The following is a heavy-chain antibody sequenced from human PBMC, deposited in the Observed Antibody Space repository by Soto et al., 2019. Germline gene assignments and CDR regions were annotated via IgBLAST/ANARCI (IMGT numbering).Heavy chain of an antibody. CDR2: IYYSGDT. CDR1: GGSISSDSFY. CDR3: ARNQPQRYCSGGTCRPAGGMDV. J-gene: IGHJ6*02. V-gene: IGHV4-39*01. D-gene: IGHD2-15*01. Sequence: SETLSLTCTVSGGSISSDSFYWAWLRQPPGKGLEGIGIIYYSGDTYYNPSLAGRLTMSVDTSNQFSLTLRSVTAADTALYYCARNQPQRYCSGGTCRPAGGMDVWGQGTLVTVSS.